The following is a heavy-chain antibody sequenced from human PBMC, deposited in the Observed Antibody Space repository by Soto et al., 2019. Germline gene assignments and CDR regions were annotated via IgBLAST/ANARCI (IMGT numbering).Heavy chain of an antibody. CDR2: ISGSGGST. V-gene: IGHV3-23*01. CDR1: RFRFNISA. Sequence: SRAASRFRFNISAISWARKNTGKGLEWVSAISGSGGSTYYADSVKGRFTISRDNSKNTLYLQMNSLRAEDTAVYYCAKRPYYYDSSGLYYFDYWGQGTLVTVSS. J-gene: IGHJ4*02. D-gene: IGHD3-22*01. CDR3: AKRPYYYDSSGLYYFDY.